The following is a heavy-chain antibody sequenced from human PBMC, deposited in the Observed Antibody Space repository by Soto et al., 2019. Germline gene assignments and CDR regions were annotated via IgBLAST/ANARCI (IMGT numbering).Heavy chain of an antibody. CDR3: ARAPGGGYFDGLRGSGFDP. D-gene: IGHD3-9*01. Sequence: SETLSLTCTVSGGSISSSRYYWGWIRQPPGKGLEWIGSIYYSGSTYYNPSLKSRVTISVDTSKNQFSLKLSSVTAADTAVYYCARAPGGGYFDGLRGSGFDPWGQGTLVTVSS. CDR2: IYYSGST. J-gene: IGHJ5*02. CDR1: GGSISSSRYY. V-gene: IGHV4-39*01.